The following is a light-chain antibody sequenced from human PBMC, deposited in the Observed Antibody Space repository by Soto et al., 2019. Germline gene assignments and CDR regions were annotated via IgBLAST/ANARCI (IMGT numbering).Light chain of an antibody. CDR1: TSNIGSNS. CDR2: NDN. J-gene: IGLJ3*02. CDR3: AAWDDSLSGPV. V-gene: IGLV1-47*02. Sequence: QSVLTQPPSASGTPGQRVTISCSGSTSNIGSNSVYWYRQLPGTAPKLLIYNDNKRPAGVPDRFSGSKSGTSASLAISGRRSEDEAGYFCAAWDDSLSGPVFGGGTKLTVL.